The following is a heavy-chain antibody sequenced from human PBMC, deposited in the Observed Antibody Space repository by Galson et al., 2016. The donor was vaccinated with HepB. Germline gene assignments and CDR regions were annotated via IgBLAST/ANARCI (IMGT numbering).Heavy chain of an antibody. V-gene: IGHV3-21*01. D-gene: IGHD1-7*01. CDR2: ISTSSSPI. J-gene: IGHJ4*02. CDR1: GFTFSSYW. Sequence: SLRLSCAASGFTFSSYWMQWVRQAPGKGLEWVSYISTSSSPISYRDSVKGRFTISRDNTKNSLYLQLNSLRAEDTAVYYCARIIKTGTTSHFDYWGQGTLVTVSS. CDR3: ARIIKTGTTSHFDY.